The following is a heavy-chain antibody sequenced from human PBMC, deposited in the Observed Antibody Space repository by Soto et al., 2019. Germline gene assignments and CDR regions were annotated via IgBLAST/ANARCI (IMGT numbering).Heavy chain of an antibody. Sequence: EVQLLESGGGLVQPGGSLRLSCAASGFTFSSYAMSWVRQAPGKGLEWVSAISGSGGSTYYADSVKGLFTISRDNSKNTLYLHMNSLRAEDTAVYYCAKDIHAYCSGGSCIYWYFDLWGRGTLVTVSS. D-gene: IGHD2-15*01. J-gene: IGHJ2*01. CDR2: ISGSGGST. CDR1: GFTFSSYA. CDR3: AKDIHAYCSGGSCIYWYFDL. V-gene: IGHV3-23*01.